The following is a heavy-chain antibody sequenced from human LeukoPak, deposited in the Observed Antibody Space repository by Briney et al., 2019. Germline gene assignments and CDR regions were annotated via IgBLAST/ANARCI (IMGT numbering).Heavy chain of an antibody. Sequence: GRSLRLSCAASGFTFSSYSMNWVRQAPGKGLEWVSSISSSSSYIYYADSVKGRFTISRDNAKNSLYLQMNSLRAEDTAVYYCARSRTVTHFDYWGQGTLVTVSS. J-gene: IGHJ4*02. CDR2: ISSSSSYI. D-gene: IGHD4-17*01. V-gene: IGHV3-21*01. CDR1: GFTFSSYS. CDR3: ARSRTVTHFDY.